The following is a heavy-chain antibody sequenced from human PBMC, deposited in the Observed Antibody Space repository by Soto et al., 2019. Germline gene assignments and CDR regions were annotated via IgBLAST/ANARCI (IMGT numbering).Heavy chain of an antibody. CDR2: INHSGST. Sequence: QVQLQQWGAGLLKPSETLSLTCAVYGGSFSGYYWSWIRQPPGKGLEWIGEINHSGSTNYNPSLKSRVNISVDTSKNQVSLKRSSVTAADTAVYYCARVGYCSGGSCYSFDYWGQGTLVTVSS. D-gene: IGHD2-15*01. CDR1: GGSFSGYY. V-gene: IGHV4-34*01. CDR3: ARVGYCSGGSCYSFDY. J-gene: IGHJ4*02.